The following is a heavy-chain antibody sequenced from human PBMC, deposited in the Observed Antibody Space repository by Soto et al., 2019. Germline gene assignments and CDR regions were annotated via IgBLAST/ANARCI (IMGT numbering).Heavy chain of an antibody. Sequence: SETLSLSCTVSGGSISSGGYYWSWIRKHPGKGLEWIGYIYYSGSTYYNPSLKSRVTISVDTSKNQFSLKLSSVTAADTAVYYCFRYYRGGGIWRERRVFDFWGQGTLVTGSP. CDR3: FRYYRGGGIWRERRVFDF. J-gene: IGHJ4*02. D-gene: IGHD2-15*01. CDR2: IYYSGST. CDR1: GGSISSGGYY. V-gene: IGHV4-31*03.